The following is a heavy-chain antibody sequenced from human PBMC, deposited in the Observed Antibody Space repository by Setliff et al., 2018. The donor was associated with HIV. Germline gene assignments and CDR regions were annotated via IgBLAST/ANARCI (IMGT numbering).Heavy chain of an antibody. CDR2: IRSKTDGETE. CDR3: TTAVAQNWYGSGNENY. D-gene: IGHD3-10*01. J-gene: IGHJ4*02. V-gene: IGHV3-15*01. Sequence: GGSLRLSCAASGFTVSDNYMSWVRQASGKGLEWVGRIRSKTDGETEDYAAPVKGRFTISRDDSRSTLYLQMNSLITEDTALYYCTTAVAQNWYGSGNENYWGQGTLVTVSS. CDR1: GFTVSDNY.